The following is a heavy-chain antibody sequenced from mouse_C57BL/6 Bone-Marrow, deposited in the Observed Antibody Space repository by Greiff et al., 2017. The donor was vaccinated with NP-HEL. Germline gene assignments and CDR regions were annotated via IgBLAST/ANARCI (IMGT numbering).Heavy chain of an antibody. J-gene: IGHJ1*03. CDR3: ARGIDYGSSSYV. D-gene: IGHD1-1*01. Sequence: VKLQQPGAELVKPGASVKMSCKASGYTFTSYWITWVKQRPGQGLEWIGDIYPGSGSTNYNEKFKSKATLTVDTSSSTAYMQLSSLTSEDSAVYYCARGIDYGSSSYVWGTGTTVTVSS. CDR2: IYPGSGST. V-gene: IGHV1-55*01. CDR1: GYTFTSYW.